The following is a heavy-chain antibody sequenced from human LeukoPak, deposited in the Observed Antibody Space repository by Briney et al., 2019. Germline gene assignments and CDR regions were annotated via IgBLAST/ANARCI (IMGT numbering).Heavy chain of an antibody. Sequence: SETLSLTCSVSGGSISLYDWSWIRQPPGKGLEYIGYIYYSGSTNFNPALKSRVTISVDTSKKQFSLKLTSVTAADTAVYYCARVLSTITARPFDYWGQGALVTVSS. CDR1: GGSISLYD. CDR2: IYYSGST. V-gene: IGHV4-59*01. D-gene: IGHD6-6*01. J-gene: IGHJ4*02. CDR3: ARVLSTITARPFDY.